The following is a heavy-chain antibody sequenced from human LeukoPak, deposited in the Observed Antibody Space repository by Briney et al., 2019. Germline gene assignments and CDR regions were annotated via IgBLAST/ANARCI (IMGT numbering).Heavy chain of an antibody. J-gene: IGHJ4*02. V-gene: IGHV1-2*02. CDR3: ARDRVVVPAAFDY. CDR2: INPNSGGT. CDR1: GYTFTAYY. Sequence: ASVRVSCKASGYTFTAYYMHWGRQAPGQGVEWMGWINPNSGGTNYAQKFQGRVTMTRDTTISTAYMELSRLRSDDTAVYYCARDRVVVPAAFDYWGQGTLVTVSS. D-gene: IGHD2-2*01.